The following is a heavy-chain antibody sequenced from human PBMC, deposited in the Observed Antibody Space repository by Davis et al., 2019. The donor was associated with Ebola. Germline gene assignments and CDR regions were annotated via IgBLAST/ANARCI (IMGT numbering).Heavy chain of an antibody. V-gene: IGHV5-51*01. CDR2: IYPGDSDT. D-gene: IGHD1-26*01. J-gene: IGHJ6*02. CDR3: ARGGWYGMDV. Sequence: GESLKISCKASGYKFTSYWIAWVRQTPGKGPEWMGFIYPGDSDTRYSPSFQGQVTISADKSISTAYLQWSSLKASDTAMYYCARGGWYGMDVWGQGTTVTVSS. CDR1: GYKFTSYW.